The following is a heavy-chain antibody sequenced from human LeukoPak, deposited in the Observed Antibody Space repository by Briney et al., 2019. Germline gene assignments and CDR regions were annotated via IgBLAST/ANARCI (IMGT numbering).Heavy chain of an antibody. CDR2: IKQDGSEK. CDR3: ARDGGYYLKRPFDY. J-gene: IGHJ4*02. CDR1: GFTFSSYW. D-gene: IGHD3-22*01. Sequence: GGSLRLSCAASGFTFSSYWMSWVRQAPGKGLEWVANIKQDGSEKYYVDPVKGRFTISRDNAKNSLYLQMNSLRAEDTAVYYCARDGGYYLKRPFDYWGQGTLVTVSS. V-gene: IGHV3-7*01.